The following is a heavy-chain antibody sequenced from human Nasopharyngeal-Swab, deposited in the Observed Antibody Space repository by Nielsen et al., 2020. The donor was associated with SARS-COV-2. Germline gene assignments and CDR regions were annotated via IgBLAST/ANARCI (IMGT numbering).Heavy chain of an antibody. CDR3: ASMAFDI. Sequence: ETLSLTCAASGFTFSSYWMHWVRQAPGKGLVWVSRINSDGSSTSYADSVKGRFTISRDNAKNTLYLQMNSLRAEDTAVYYCASMAFDIWGQGTMVTVSS. CDR2: INSDGSST. J-gene: IGHJ3*02. V-gene: IGHV3-74*01. CDR1: GFTFSSYW.